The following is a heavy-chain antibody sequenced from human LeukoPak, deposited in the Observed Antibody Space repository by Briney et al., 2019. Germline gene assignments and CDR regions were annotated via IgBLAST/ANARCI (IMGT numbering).Heavy chain of an antibody. CDR1: GGSISSYY. D-gene: IGHD3-16*01. J-gene: IGHJ5*02. Sequence: PSETLSLTCTVSGGSISSYYWSWIRQPPGKGLEWIGYIHTSESTNYNPSLKSRVTISVDTSKNKFSLKLSSVTAADTAVYYCARRRMLGVSGGCCWFDPWGQGTLVTVSS. CDR3: ARRRMLGVSGGCCWFDP. V-gene: IGHV4-4*09. CDR2: IHTSEST.